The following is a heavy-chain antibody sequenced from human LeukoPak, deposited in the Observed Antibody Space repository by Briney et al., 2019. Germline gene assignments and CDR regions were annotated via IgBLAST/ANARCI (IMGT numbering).Heavy chain of an antibody. V-gene: IGHV4-39*01. CDR3: ASSSGWYEDSWFDP. J-gene: IGHJ5*02. CDR2: IYYSGST. D-gene: IGHD6-19*01. Sequence: SETLSLTCTVAGGSISSSSYYWGWIRQPPGKGLEWIGSIYYSGSTYYNPSLKSRVTISVDTSKNQFSLKLSSVTAADTAVYYCASSSGWYEDSWFDPWGQGTLVTVSS. CDR1: GGSISSSSYY.